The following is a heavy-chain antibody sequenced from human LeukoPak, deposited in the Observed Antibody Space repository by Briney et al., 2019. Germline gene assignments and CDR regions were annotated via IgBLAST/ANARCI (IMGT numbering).Heavy chain of an antibody. D-gene: IGHD3-22*01. CDR1: GFTFSSYA. CDR3: ARDRYYDSLSGGLFDY. V-gene: IGHV3-30*04. Sequence: GGSLRLSCAASGFTFSSYAMHWVRQAPGKGLEWVAVISYDGSNKYYADSVKGRFTISRDNSKNTLYLQMNSLRAEDTAVYYCARDRYYDSLSGGLFDYWGQGTLVAVSS. CDR2: ISYDGSNK. J-gene: IGHJ4*02.